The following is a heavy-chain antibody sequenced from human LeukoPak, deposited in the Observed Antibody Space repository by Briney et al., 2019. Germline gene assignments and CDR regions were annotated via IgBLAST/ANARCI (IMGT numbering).Heavy chain of an antibody. Sequence: ASVKVSCKASVYTFTTYDINWVRQATGQGLEWMGWMNPNSGNTGYTQKFQGRVTMTRNTSISTAYMELSSLRSEDTAVYYCARGRGSGHKENWFDPRGQGTLVTVSS. CDR2: MNPNSGNT. D-gene: IGHD6-19*01. CDR1: VYTFTTYD. V-gene: IGHV1-8*01. J-gene: IGHJ5*02. CDR3: ARGRGSGHKENWFDP.